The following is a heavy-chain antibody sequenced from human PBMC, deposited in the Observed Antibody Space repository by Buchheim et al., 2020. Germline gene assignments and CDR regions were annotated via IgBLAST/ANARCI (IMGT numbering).Heavy chain of an antibody. J-gene: IGHJ4*02. Sequence: EVQLVESGGGLVQPGGSLRLSCEASGFAFSDYYMNWVRQAPGKGLEWISYISSTSSSIYYADSVKGRFTISRDNATNSVYLQMNSLRAEDTALYYCATATVAATDYWGQGTL. D-gene: IGHD6-19*01. CDR3: ATATVAATDY. V-gene: IGHV3-48*04. CDR2: ISSTSSSI. CDR1: GFAFSDYY.